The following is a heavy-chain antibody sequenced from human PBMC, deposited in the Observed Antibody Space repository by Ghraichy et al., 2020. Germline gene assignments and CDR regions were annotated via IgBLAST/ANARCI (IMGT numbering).Heavy chain of an antibody. J-gene: IGHJ6*02. D-gene: IGHD3-3*01. CDR3: ARDQGITIFGVVIIPEPYYYYGMDV. Sequence: GGSLRLSCAASGFTFSSYSMNWVRQAPGKGLEWVSSISSSSSYIYYADSVKGRFTISRDNAKNSLYLQMNSLRAEDTAVYYCARDQGITIFGVVIIPEPYYYYGMDVWGQGTTVTVSS. CDR2: ISSSSSYI. V-gene: IGHV3-21*01. CDR1: GFTFSSYS.